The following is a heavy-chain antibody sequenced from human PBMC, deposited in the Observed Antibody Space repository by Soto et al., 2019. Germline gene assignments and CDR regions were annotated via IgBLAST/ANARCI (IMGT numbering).Heavy chain of an antibody. D-gene: IGHD6-19*01. CDR1: DGSFSGYY. J-gene: IGHJ4*02. V-gene: IGHV4-34*01. CDR3: ASVIAVAGMGFDY. Sequence: QVQLQQWGAGLLKPSETLSLTCAVYDGSFSGYYWSWIRQPPGKGLEWIGEINHSGSTNYNPSLKSRVTISVDTSKNQFSLKLSSVTAADTAVYYCASVIAVAGMGFDYWGQGTLVTVSS. CDR2: INHSGST.